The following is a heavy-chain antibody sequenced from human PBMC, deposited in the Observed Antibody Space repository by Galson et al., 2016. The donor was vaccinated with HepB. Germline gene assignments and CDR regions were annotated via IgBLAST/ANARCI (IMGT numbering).Heavy chain of an antibody. CDR3: ARDPSGEETIYDF. Sequence: CAISGDSVSSDTAAWNWIRQSPSRGLEWLGRTYYRSKWYNDYAVPVKSRIIIDPDTSKNQFSLQLSSVTPEDSAVYYCARDPSGEETIYDFWGQGNLVTVSS. J-gene: IGHJ4*02. CDR2: TYYRSKWYN. CDR1: GDSVSSDTAA. D-gene: IGHD1-26*01. V-gene: IGHV6-1*01.